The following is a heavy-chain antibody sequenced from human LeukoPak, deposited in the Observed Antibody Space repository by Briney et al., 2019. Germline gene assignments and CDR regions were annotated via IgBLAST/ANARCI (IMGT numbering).Heavy chain of an antibody. CDR3: ATSSYGDYGGMGVFY. J-gene: IGHJ4*02. CDR2: FDPEDGET. V-gene: IGHV1-24*01. CDR1: GYTLTELS. Sequence: ASVKVSCKVSGYTLTELSMHWVRQAPGKGLEWMGGFDPEDGETIYAQKFQGRVTMTEDTSTDTAYMELSSPRSEDTAVYYCATSSYGDYGGMGVFYWGQGTLVTVSS. D-gene: IGHD4-17*01.